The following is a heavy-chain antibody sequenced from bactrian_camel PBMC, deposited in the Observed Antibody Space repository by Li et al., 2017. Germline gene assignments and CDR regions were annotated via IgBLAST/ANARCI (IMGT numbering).Heavy chain of an antibody. CDR2: IWTGGGTT. D-gene: IGHD1*01. CDR3: AADRGPTVGHYCRGGFWGEAHFAY. CDR1: GLRYNDYC. J-gene: IGHJ6*01. V-gene: IGHV3-3*01. Sequence: QVQLVESGGGSVQGGGSLRLTCTQTGLRYNDYCVGWFRQAPGKEREGVAAIWTGGGTTYYADSVKGRFTISQDNSKNTLYLQMNSLKPEDTAVYYCAADRGPTVGHYCRGGFWGEAHFAYWGQGTQVTVS.